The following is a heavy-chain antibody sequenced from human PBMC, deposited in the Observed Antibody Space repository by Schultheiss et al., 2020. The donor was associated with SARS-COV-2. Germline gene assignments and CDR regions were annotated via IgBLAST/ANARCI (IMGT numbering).Heavy chain of an antibody. D-gene: IGHD5-18*01. V-gene: IGHV4-59*12. J-gene: IGHJ4*02. CDR2: IYYSGST. Sequence: SQTLSLTCTVSGGSISSYYWSWIRQPPGKGLEWIGYIYYSGSTNYNPSLKSRVTMSVDTSKNQFSLKLSSVTAADTAVYYCARVRIQLWSDFDYWGQGTLVTVSS. CDR1: GGSISSYY. CDR3: ARVRIQLWSDFDY.